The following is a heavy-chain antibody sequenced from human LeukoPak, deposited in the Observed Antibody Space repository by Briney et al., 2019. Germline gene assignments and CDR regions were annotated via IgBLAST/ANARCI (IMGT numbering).Heavy chain of an antibody. CDR2: IYYSGNT. Sequence: PSETLSLLCTVSGGPNSSSSYYWGWIRQPPGKGLEWIGSIYYSGNTYYNPSLTSRVTISVDTSKNQFSLKLSSVTAADTAVYYCARQSTAMGTFDYWGQGTLVPVSS. D-gene: IGHD5-18*01. CDR1: GGPNSSSSYY. CDR3: ARQSTAMGTFDY. J-gene: IGHJ4*02. V-gene: IGHV4-39*01.